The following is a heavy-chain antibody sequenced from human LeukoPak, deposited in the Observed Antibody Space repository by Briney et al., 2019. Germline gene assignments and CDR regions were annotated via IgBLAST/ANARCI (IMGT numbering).Heavy chain of an antibody. CDR2: ISGNGGST. CDR3: AKEVIGSGWSRFDY. CDR1: GFTFSSYA. D-gene: IGHD6-19*01. J-gene: IGHJ4*02. Sequence: QPGGSLRLSCAASGFTFSSYAMNWVRQAPGKGLEWVSAISGNGGSTYYADSVKGRFTISRDNSKNTLYLQMNSLRAEDTAVYYCAKEVIGSGWSRFDYWGQGTLVTVSS. V-gene: IGHV3-23*01.